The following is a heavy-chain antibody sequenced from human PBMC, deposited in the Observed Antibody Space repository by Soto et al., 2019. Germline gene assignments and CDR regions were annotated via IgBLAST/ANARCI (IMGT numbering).Heavy chain of an antibody. CDR1: GGPIITGGYY. CDR2: IYHNGST. V-gene: IGHV4-31*03. D-gene: IGHD2-2*01. CDR3: AKSLGGGYQPLRWFGP. Sequence: QVQLQESGPGLVKPSQTLSLTCSVSGGPIITGGYYWNWIRQHPGKGLEWIGNIYHNGSTYYNPSLKSRINISVDTSKNQFPLRLSSVTAADTAVYYCAKSLGGGYQPLRWFGPWGQGTLVTVSS. J-gene: IGHJ5*02.